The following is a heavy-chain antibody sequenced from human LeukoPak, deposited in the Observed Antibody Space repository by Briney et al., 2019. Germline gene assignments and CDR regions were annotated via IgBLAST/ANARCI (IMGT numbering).Heavy chain of an antibody. Sequence: ASVRVSCTASGYTFSSYYMHWVRQAPGQGLEWMGIINSSGGNTSYAEKFQGRVTMTRDTSTSTLYMELSSLKAEDTAVYYCARVRSGVPAAYWYFDYWGQGTLVTVSS. CDR2: INSSGGNT. V-gene: IGHV1-46*01. J-gene: IGHJ4*02. CDR3: ARVRSGVPAAYWYFDY. D-gene: IGHD2-2*01. CDR1: GYTFSSYY.